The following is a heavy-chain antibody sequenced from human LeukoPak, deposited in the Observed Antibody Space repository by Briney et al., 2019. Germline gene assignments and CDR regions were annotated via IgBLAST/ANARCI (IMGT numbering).Heavy chain of an antibody. V-gene: IGHV4-30-2*01. D-gene: IGHD6-13*01. J-gene: IGHJ5*02. CDR1: GGSISSGGYS. CDR2: IYHSGST. CDR3: ARMIAAAGTRWFDP. Sequence: PSHTLSLTCAASGGSISSGGYSWSWIRQPPGKGLEWIGYIYHSGSTYYNPSLKSRVTISVDRSKNQFSLKLSSVTAADTAVYYCARMIAAAGTRWFDPWGQGTLVTVSS.